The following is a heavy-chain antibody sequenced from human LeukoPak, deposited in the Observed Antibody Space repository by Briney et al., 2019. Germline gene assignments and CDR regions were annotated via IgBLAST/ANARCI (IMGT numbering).Heavy chain of an antibody. CDR1: GFTFSSYG. V-gene: IGHV3-30*18. CDR3: AKEYYDSSGYHRPGAFDI. D-gene: IGHD3-22*01. J-gene: IGHJ3*02. Sequence: GGSLRLSCAASGFTFSSYGMHWVRQAPGKGLEWVAVISYDGSNKYYADSVKGRFTISRDNSKSTLYLQMNSLRAEDTAVYYCAKEYYDSSGYHRPGAFDIWGQGTMVSVSS. CDR2: ISYDGSNK.